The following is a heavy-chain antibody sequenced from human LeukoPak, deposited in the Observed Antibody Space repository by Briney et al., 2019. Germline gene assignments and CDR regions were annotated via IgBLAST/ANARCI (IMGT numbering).Heavy chain of an antibody. CDR1: GFTFSTYA. J-gene: IGHJ3*02. CDR3: AQRNSDAFDI. V-gene: IGHV3-23*01. Sequence: GGSLRLSCAASGFTFSTYAMSWVRQAPGKGLEWVSSISGSGGSTYYAASVKGRFTLSRDNSKNTLYLHMNSLRAEDTAVYYCAQRNSDAFDIWGQGAMVTVSS. CDR2: ISGSGGST. D-gene: IGHD4-23*01.